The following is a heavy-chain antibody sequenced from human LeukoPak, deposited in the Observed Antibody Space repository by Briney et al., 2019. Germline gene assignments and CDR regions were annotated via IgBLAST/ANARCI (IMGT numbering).Heavy chain of an antibody. CDR3: ARERHYDDSSRYQLN. Sequence: PGGSLRLSCAASGFTVSSNYMSWVRQAPVKALEWVSVIYSGGSTYYADSVKGRFTTSRDNSKNTLYLQMNSLRAEDTAVYYCARERHYDDSSRYQLNWGQGTLVTVSS. CDR1: GFTVSSNY. CDR2: IYSGGST. J-gene: IGHJ4*02. D-gene: IGHD3-22*01. V-gene: IGHV3-66*01.